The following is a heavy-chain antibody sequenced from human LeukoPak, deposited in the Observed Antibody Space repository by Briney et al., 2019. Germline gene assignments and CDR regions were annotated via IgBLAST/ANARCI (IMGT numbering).Heavy chain of an antibody. D-gene: IGHD3-10*01. CDR3: ARDLGKSWFGEGGGWFDP. CDR1: GGSISSSSYY. J-gene: IGHJ5*02. Sequence: SETLSLTCTVSGGSISSSSYYWSWIRQPAGKGLEWIGRIYTSGSTNYNPSLKSRVTISVDTSKNQFSLKLSSVTAADTAMYYCARDLGKSWFGEGGGWFDPWGQGTLVTVSS. CDR2: IYTSGST. V-gene: IGHV4-61*02.